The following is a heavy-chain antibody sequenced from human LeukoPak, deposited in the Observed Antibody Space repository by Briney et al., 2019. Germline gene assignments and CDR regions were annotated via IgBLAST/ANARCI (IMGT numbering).Heavy chain of an antibody. J-gene: IGHJ5*02. CDR1: GYTFTCYY. Sequence: ASVKVSCKAAGYTFTCYYIHLVRQAPGQGLEWMGWINPNSGGTNYEQKFQGRVIMTRDTSISTAYMELSRLRFDDTAVYYCARHMTTANNWFDPWGQGTLVTVSS. CDR3: ARHMTTANNWFDP. CDR2: INPNSGGT. D-gene: IGHD4-17*01. V-gene: IGHV1-2*02.